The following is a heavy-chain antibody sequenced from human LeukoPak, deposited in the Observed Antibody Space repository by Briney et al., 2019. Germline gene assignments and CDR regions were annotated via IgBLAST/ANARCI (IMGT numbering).Heavy chain of an antibody. D-gene: IGHD5-18*01. CDR2: IIPIFGTA. J-gene: IGHJ6*03. V-gene: IGHV1-69*06. CDR1: GGTFSSYA. CDR3: ARAMVTLYYYYYMDV. Sequence: SVKVSCKASGGTFSSYAISWVRQAPGQGLEWMGGIIPIFGTANYAQKFQGRVTITADKSTSTAYMELGSLRSEDTAVYYRARAMVTLYYYYYMDVWGKGTTVTVSS.